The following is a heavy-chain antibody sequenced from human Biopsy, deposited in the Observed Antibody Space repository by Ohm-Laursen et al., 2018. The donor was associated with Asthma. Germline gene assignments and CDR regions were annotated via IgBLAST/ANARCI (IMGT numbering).Heavy chain of an antibody. D-gene: IGHD5-18*01. CDR3: AGIAICTKAACSPYYNYEIDV. CDR1: GFRFSDYG. CDR2: VSSSGGAR. Sequence: SPRLSCTASGFRFSDYGMHWVHQAPGKGLEWVASVSSSGGARDYADSVKGRSTISRDNSNTVYLQMKWLRAVDTAINYCAGIAICTKAACSPYYNYEIDVWGQGTLVTVSS. V-gene: IGHV3-23*01. J-gene: IGHJ4*03.